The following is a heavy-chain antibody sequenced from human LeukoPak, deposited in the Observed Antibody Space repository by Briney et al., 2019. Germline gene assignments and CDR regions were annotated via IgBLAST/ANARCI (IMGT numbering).Heavy chain of an antibody. CDR3: ARDSGSVDTAMVHFDY. D-gene: IGHD5-18*01. CDR2: IIPIFGTV. J-gene: IGHJ4*02. V-gene: IGHV1-69*01. Sequence: SVKVSCKASGDTLSSHGFSWVRQAPGQGLEWMGGIIPIFGTVNYAQNFQGRVTITADESTSTAYMDLSSLRSEDTAVYYCARDSGSVDTAMVHFDYWGQGTLVTVSS. CDR1: GDTLSSHG.